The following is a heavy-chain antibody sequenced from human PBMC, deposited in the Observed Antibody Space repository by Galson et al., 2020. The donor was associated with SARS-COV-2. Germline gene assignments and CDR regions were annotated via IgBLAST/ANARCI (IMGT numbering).Heavy chain of an antibody. J-gene: IGHJ6*03. CDR3: ARVPTSSWYYYYYYMDV. V-gene: IGHV3-7*03. D-gene: IGHD6-13*01. CDR2: IKEDGSEK. CDR1: GFTFSSYW. Sequence: GESLKISCAASGFTFSSYWMTWVRQAPGKGLEWVANIKEDGSEKYYVDSVRGRFTISRDNAKNSLYLQMNSLRAEDTAVYYCARVPTSSWYYYYYYMDVWGKGTTVTVSS.